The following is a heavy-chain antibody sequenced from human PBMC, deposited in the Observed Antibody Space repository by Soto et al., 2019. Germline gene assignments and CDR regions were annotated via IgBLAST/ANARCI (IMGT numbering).Heavy chain of an antibody. CDR1: GGTFSSYA. D-gene: IGHD2-15*01. CDR3: AREYCSGGSCYSTP. CDR2: IIPIFGTA. V-gene: IGHV1-69*13. Sequence: SVKVSCKASGGTFSSYAISWVRQAPGQGLEWMGGIIPIFGTANYAQKFQGRVTITADESTSTAYMELSSLRFEDTAVYYCAREYCSGGSCYSTPWGQGTLVTVSS. J-gene: IGHJ5*02.